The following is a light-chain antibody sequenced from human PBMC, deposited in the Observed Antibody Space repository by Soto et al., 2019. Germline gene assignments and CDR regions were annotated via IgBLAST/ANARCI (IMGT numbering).Light chain of an antibody. V-gene: IGKV3-15*01. CDR1: QTIRDN. CDR3: QQYNNWPPYT. J-gene: IGKJ2*01. CDR2: AAS. Sequence: EIVMTQSPATLSVSPGDRATLSCRASQTIRDNLAWYQLRPGQAPRLLIYAASSRASGIPARFSGSGSGTEFTLSISSPQSEDFALYYCQQYNNWPPYTFGQGTKVDIK.